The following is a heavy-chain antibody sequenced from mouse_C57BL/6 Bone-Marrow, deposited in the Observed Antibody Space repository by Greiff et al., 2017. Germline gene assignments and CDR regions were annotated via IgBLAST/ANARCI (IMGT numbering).Heavy chain of an antibody. J-gene: IGHJ4*01. Sequence: QVQLQQPGAELVKPGASVKLSCKASGYTFTNYWMNWVKQRPGQGLEWIGMMHPNGGSPDYNEKFKSEATLSVDKSSRTAYMELSSLTSEDSAVYYWARSYDYDDYTMDYWGQGTSVTVSS. D-gene: IGHD2-4*01. CDR2: MHPNGGSP. V-gene: IGHV1-64*01. CDR1: GYTFTNYW. CDR3: ARSYDYDDYTMDY.